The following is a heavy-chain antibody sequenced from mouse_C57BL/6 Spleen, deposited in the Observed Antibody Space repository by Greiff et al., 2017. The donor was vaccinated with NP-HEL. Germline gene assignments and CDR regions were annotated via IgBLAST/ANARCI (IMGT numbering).Heavy chain of an antibody. J-gene: IGHJ3*01. V-gene: IGHV1-50*01. CDR1: GYTFTSYW. CDR3: ANSYYSNSFAY. D-gene: IGHD2-5*01. CDR2: IDPSDSYT. Sequence: VQLQQPGAELVKPGASVKLSCKASGYTFTSYWMQWVKQRPGQGLEWIGEIDPSDSYTNYNQKFKGKATLTVDTSSSTAYMQLSSLTSEDSAVYYCANSYYSNSFAYWGQGTLVTVSA.